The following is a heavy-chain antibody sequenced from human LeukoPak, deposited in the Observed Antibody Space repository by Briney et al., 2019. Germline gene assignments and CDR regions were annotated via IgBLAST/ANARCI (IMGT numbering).Heavy chain of an antibody. Sequence: SVKVSCKASGYTFTGYYMHWVRQAPGQGLEWMGWMNPNSGGTNYAQKFQGRVTMTRDTSISTAYMELSRLRSDDTAVYYCARDRGYCSSTSCYGNAFDIWGQGTMVTVSS. D-gene: IGHD2-2*01. J-gene: IGHJ3*02. CDR2: MNPNSGGT. CDR3: ARDRGYCSSTSCYGNAFDI. V-gene: IGHV1-2*02. CDR1: GYTFTGYY.